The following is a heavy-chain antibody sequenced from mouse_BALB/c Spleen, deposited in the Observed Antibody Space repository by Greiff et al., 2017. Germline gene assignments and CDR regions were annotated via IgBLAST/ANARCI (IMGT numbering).Heavy chain of an antibody. V-gene: IGHV5-12-1*01. CDR3: ARHGDYGYDGGYYAMDY. D-gene: IGHD2-2*01. CDR2: ISSGGGST. CDR1: GFAFSSYD. Sequence: DVQLVESGGGLVKPGGSLKLSCAASGFAFSSYDMSWVRQTPEKRLEWVAYISSGGGSTYYPDTVKGRFTISRDNAKNTLYLQMSSLKSEDTAMYYCARHGDYGYDGGYYAMDYWGQGTSVTVSS. J-gene: IGHJ4*01.